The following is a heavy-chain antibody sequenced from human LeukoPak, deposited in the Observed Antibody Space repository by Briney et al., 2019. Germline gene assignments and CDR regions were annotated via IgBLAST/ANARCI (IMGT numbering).Heavy chain of an antibody. CDR1: GFTVSSNY. CDR2: IYSDGST. CDR3: ARDYYDSSGYYPRWLYAFDI. D-gene: IGHD3-22*01. J-gene: IGHJ3*02. V-gene: IGHV3-53*01. Sequence: PGGSLRLSCAASGFTVSSNYMSWVRQAPGKGLEWVSVIYSDGSTYYADSVKGRFTISRDNSKNTLYLQMNSLRAEDTAVYYCARDYYDSSGYYPRWLYAFDIWGQGTMVTVSS.